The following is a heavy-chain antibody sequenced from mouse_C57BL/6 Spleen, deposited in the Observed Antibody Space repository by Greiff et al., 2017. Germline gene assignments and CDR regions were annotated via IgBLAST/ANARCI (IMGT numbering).Heavy chain of an antibody. V-gene: IGHV1-4*01. CDR1: GYTFTSYT. J-gene: IGHJ2*01. CDR3: AIDYYGSTPDY. D-gene: IGHD1-1*01. CDR2: INPSSGYT. Sequence: QVQLQQSGAELARPGASVKMSCKASGYTFTSYTMHWVKQRPGQGLEWIGYINPSSGYTKYNQKFKDKATLTADKSSSTAYMQLSSLTSEDSAVYYCAIDYYGSTPDYWGQGTTLTVSS.